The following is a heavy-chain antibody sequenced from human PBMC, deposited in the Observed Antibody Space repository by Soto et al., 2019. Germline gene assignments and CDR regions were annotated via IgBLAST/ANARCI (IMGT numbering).Heavy chain of an antibody. CDR3: AGPTDYYDSSGYYYFDY. CDR1: GYTFTSYD. J-gene: IGHJ4*02. D-gene: IGHD3-22*01. Sequence: ASVKVSCKASGYTFTSYDINWVRQATGQGLEWMGWMNPNSGNTGYAQKFQGRVTMTRNNSISTAYMELSSLRSEDTAVYYCAGPTDYYDSSGYYYFDYWGQGTLVTVSS. V-gene: IGHV1-8*01. CDR2: MNPNSGNT.